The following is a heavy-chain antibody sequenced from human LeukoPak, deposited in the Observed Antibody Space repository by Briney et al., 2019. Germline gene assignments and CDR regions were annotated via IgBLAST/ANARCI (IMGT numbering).Heavy chain of an antibody. Sequence: GGSLRLSCAASGFTFSSYAMSWVRQAPGKGLEWVSAISGSGGSTYYADSVKGRFTISRDNSKNTLYLQMNSLRAEDTAVYYCAKVMSPKWLVPGDAFDIWGQGTMVTVSS. CDR2: ISGSGGST. D-gene: IGHD6-19*01. J-gene: IGHJ3*02. CDR1: GFTFSSYA. V-gene: IGHV3-23*01. CDR3: AKVMSPKWLVPGDAFDI.